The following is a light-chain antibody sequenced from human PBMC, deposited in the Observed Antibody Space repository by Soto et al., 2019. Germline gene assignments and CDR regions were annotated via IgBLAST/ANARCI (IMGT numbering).Light chain of an antibody. CDR3: QEYNNWPPGT. CDR2: GAS. V-gene: IGKV3-15*01. Sequence: EIVMTQSPATLSVSPGERATLSCRASQSVSSNLAWYQQKPGQAPRLLLYGASTRATGIPARFSGSGAGTEFTLTISSLQSGDFAVYDCQEYNNWPPGTFGQGTKLEI. J-gene: IGKJ2*01. CDR1: QSVSSN.